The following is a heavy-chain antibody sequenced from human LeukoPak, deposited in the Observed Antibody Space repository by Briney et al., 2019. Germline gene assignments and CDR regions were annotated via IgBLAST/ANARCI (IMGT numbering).Heavy chain of an antibody. V-gene: IGHV3-23*01. Sequence: GGSLRLSCAASGFTVSSNYMSWVRQAPGKGLEWVSAISGSGGSTYYADSVKGRFTISRDNSKNTLYLQMNSLRAEDTAVYYCATDGVVTTYYYYYMDVWGKGTTVTVSS. CDR2: ISGSGGST. CDR3: ATDGVVTTYYYYYMDV. D-gene: IGHD3-3*01. CDR1: GFTVSSNY. J-gene: IGHJ6*03.